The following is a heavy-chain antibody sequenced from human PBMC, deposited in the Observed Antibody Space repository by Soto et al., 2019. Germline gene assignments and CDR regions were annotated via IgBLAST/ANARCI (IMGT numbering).Heavy chain of an antibody. CDR3: ARRYGGNFDY. D-gene: IGHD3-16*01. J-gene: IGHJ4*02. Sequence: SDTLSLTCTVSGVSISSYYWSWIRQPPGKGLEWIGYIYYSGSTNYNPSLKSRVTISVDTSKNQFSLKLSSVTAADTAVYYCARRYGGNFDYWGQGTLVTVSS. V-gene: IGHV4-59*01. CDR1: GVSISSYY. CDR2: IYYSGST.